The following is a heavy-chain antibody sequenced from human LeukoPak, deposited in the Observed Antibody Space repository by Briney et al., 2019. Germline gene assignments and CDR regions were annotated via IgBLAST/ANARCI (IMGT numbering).Heavy chain of an antibody. D-gene: IGHD6-13*01. Sequence: KPSETLSLTCTVSGGSISSSSYYWGWIRQPPGKGLEWIGSIYYSGSTYYNPSLKSRVTISVDTSKNQFSLKLSSVTAADTAVYYCARHGSSWYYFDYWGQGTLVTVSS. CDR3: ARHGSSWYYFDY. J-gene: IGHJ4*02. CDR2: IYYSGST. CDR1: GGSISSSSYY. V-gene: IGHV4-39*01.